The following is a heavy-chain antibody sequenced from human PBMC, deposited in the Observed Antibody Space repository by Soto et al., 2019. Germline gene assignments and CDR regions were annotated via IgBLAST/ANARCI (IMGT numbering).Heavy chain of an antibody. V-gene: IGHV4-59*01. CDR3: ARGEGSGWYFDY. J-gene: IGHJ4*02. D-gene: IGHD6-19*01. CDR1: GGSISSYY. CDR2: ISYLGNT. Sequence: SETLSLTCTVSGGSISSYYWSWIRQSPGKGLEWIAYISYLGNTNYNPSLKGRLTTSVDTSKNQFSLKLSAVTAADTAVYYCARGEGSGWYFDYWGQGPRSPSPQ.